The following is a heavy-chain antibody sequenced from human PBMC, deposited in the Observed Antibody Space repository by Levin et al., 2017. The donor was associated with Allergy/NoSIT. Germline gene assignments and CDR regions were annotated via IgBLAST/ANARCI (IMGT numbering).Heavy chain of an antibody. CDR1: DGSIKSYY. D-gene: IGHD3-10*01. Sequence: SETLSLTCIVSDGSIKSYYWSWIRQPPGKGLEWIGYISDSGSTNYSPSLKSRVTISLDASKNQFSLKLSSATAADTAVYYCARSRGSGSYFDSWGQGTLVTVSS. J-gene: IGHJ4*02. CDR2: ISDSGST. CDR3: ARSRGSGSYFDS. V-gene: IGHV4-59*08.